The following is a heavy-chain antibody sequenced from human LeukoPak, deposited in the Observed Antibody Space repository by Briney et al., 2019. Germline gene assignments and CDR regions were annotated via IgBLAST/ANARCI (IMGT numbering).Heavy chain of an antibody. V-gene: IGHV3-7*03. D-gene: IGHD6-13*01. CDR3: ARDQGWQQGAWFDP. Sequence: GGSLRLSCAVSGFTFSSYWMSRVRQAPGKGLEWVANIKQDGSEKYYVDSVKGRFTISRDNAKKSLYLQMNSLRAEDTAVYYRARDQGWQQGAWFDPWGQGTLVTVSS. CDR2: IKQDGSEK. J-gene: IGHJ5*02. CDR1: GFTFSSYW.